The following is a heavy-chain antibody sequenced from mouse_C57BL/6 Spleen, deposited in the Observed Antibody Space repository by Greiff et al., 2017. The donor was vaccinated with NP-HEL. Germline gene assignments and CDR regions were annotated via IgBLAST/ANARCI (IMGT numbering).Heavy chain of an antibody. V-gene: IGHV1-78*01. Sequence: VQLQQSDAELVKPGASVKISCKVSGYTFTDHTIHWMKQRPEQGLEWIGYIYPRDGSTKYNEKFKGKATLTADKSSSPAYVQLNSLTSEDAAVYCCARDYGSSHAMDYWGKGTSVTVSS. CDR3: ARDYGSSHAMDY. CDR1: GYTFTDHT. CDR2: IYPRDGST. J-gene: IGHJ4*01. D-gene: IGHD1-1*01.